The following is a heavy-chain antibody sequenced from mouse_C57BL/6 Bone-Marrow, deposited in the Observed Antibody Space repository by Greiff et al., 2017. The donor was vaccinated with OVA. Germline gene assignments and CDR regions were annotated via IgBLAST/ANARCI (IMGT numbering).Heavy chain of an antibody. CDR1: GYSITSGYY. D-gene: IGHD2-5*01. V-gene: IGHV3-6*01. Sequence: VQLVESGPGLVKPSQSLSLTCSVTGYSITSGYYWNWIRQFPGNKLEWMGNISYDGSNNYNPSLKNRISITRDTSKNQFFLKLNSVTTEDTATYYCARGYYSNPWFAYWGQGTLVTVSA. J-gene: IGHJ3*01. CDR3: ARGYYSNPWFAY. CDR2: ISYDGSN.